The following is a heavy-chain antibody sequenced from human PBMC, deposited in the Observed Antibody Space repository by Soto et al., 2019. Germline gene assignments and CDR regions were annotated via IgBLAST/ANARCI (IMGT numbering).Heavy chain of an antibody. D-gene: IGHD2-8*01. CDR2: VYSTGST. CDR1: GCSIRVQSYY. V-gene: IGHV4-39*01. CDR3: ATSHYTYGILIDK. Sequence: SETLSLTCTCSGCSIRVQSYYWGWIRQPPGKGLQWIGNVYSTGSTFSHPSLTSRVFISVDTSKNKFSLRLTSVTAADTAVYYCATSHYTYGILIDKRGPGIMVTVSS. J-gene: IGHJ4*02.